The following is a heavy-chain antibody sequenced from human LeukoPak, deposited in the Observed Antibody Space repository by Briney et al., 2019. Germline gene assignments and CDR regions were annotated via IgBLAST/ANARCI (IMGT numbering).Heavy chain of an antibody. CDR3: AKTRPLDSSSWSHGDY. Sequence: GGSLRLSCAASGLTFSSYAMSWVRQAPGKGLEWVSAISGSGGSTYYADSVEGRFTISRDNSKNTLYLQMNSLRAEDTAVYYCAKTRPLDSSSWSHGDYWGQGTLVTVSS. CDR2: ISGSGGST. CDR1: GLTFSSYA. D-gene: IGHD6-13*01. J-gene: IGHJ4*02. V-gene: IGHV3-23*01.